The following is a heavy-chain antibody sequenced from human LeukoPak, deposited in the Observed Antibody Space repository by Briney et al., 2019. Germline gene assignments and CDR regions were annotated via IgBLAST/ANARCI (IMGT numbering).Heavy chain of an antibody. CDR3: ARGHTAMFI. J-gene: IGHJ4*02. CDR1: GYSISSGYY. V-gene: IGHV4-61*01. D-gene: IGHD5-18*01. Sequence: SETLSLTCTVSGYSISSGYYWGWIRQPPGKGLEWIGYIYYSGSTNYNPSLKSRVTMSVDTSKNQFSLKLSSVTAADTAVYYCARGHTAMFIWGQGTLVTVSS. CDR2: IYYSGST.